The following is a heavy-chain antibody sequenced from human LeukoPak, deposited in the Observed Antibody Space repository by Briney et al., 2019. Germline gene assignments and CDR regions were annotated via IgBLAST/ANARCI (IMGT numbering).Heavy chain of an antibody. D-gene: IGHD2-2*01. Sequence: SVKVSCKASGGTFSSYAISWVRQAPGQGLEWMGGIIPIFGTANYAQKFQDRVTITTDESTSTAYMELSSLRSEDTAVYYCARGLGYCSSTSCSPKDYFDYWGQGTLVTVSS. CDR3: ARGLGYCSSTSCSPKDYFDY. CDR1: GGTFSSYA. CDR2: IIPIFGTA. V-gene: IGHV1-69*05. J-gene: IGHJ4*02.